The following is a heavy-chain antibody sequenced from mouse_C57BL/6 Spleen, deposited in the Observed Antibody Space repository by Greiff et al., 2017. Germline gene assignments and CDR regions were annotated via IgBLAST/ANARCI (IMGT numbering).Heavy chain of an antibody. CDR1: GYTFTSYW. Sequence: VQLQQPGAELVKPGASVKLSCKASGYTFTSYWMHWVKQRPGQGLEWIGMIHPNSGSTNYNEKFKSKATLTVDKSSSTAYMQLSSLTSEDSAVYYCARDGYWGYFDYWGQGTTLTVSS. D-gene: IGHD2-3*01. CDR3: ARDGYWGYFDY. CDR2: IHPNSGST. V-gene: IGHV1-64*01. J-gene: IGHJ2*01.